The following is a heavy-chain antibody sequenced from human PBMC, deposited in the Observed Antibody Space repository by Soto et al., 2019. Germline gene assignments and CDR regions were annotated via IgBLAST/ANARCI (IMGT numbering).Heavy chain of an antibody. CDR3: AKGVRSSSGYACFDY. CDR2: ISGGGGSS. V-gene: IGHV3-23*01. CDR1: GFTFSNYA. D-gene: IGHD6-25*01. J-gene: IGHJ4*02. Sequence: GGSLRLSCAVSGFTFSNYAMSWVRQAPGKGLEWVSGISGGGGSSFYGDSVKGRFTISRDNSKSTLYLQMNSLRAEDTAVYYCAKGVRSSSGYACFDYWGQGTLVTVSS.